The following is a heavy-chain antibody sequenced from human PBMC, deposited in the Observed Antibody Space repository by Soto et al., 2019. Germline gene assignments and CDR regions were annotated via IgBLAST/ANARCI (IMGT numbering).Heavy chain of an antibody. V-gene: IGHV2-5*02. CDR1: GLSLNTRGVG. CDR3: ARTTWDTSRGWFDP. D-gene: IGHD2-2*01. Sequence: QITLKESGPPLVKPTQTLTLTCTLSGLSLNTRGVGVGWIRQPPGKALEWLALIFWDEDRRYSPSLRSRLTIPKDTSENRVVLTLANVDPTDTGTYFCARTTWDTSRGWFDPWGQGTQVTVSS. J-gene: IGHJ5*02. CDR2: IFWDEDR.